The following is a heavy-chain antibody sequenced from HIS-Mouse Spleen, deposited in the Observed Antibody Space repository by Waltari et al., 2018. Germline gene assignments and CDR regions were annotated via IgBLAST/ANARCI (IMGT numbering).Heavy chain of an antibody. Sequence: QLQLQESGPGLVKPSETLSLTCPVSGCSISSSSSYWGWIRQPPGKGLEWIGSSYYSGRTYYNPSLKSRVTISVDTSKNQFSLKLSSVTAADTAVYYCAREIPYSSSWYDWYFDLWGRGTLVTVSS. CDR2: SYYSGRT. D-gene: IGHD6-13*01. J-gene: IGHJ2*01. V-gene: IGHV4-39*07. CDR3: AREIPYSSSWYDWYFDL. CDR1: GCSISSSSSY.